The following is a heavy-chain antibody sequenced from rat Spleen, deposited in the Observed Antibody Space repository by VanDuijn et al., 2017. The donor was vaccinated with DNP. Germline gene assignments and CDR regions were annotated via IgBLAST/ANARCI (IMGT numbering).Heavy chain of an antibody. CDR1: GFSISYHY. CDR2: IGSDAYAP. V-gene: IGHV5-22*01. D-gene: IGHD4-3*01. Sequence: EEQLVASEGGLVQPGRSLKLSCAASGFSISYHYMAWVRQAPTKGLEWAAYIGSDAYAPYYGDSVKGRFTISRDNAKSTLYLQMNSLRSEDMATYYCVRWNSGHFDYWGQGVMVTVSS. J-gene: IGHJ2*01. CDR3: VRWNSGHFDY.